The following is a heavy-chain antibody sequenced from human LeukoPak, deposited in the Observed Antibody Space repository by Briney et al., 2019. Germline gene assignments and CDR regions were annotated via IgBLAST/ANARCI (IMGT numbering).Heavy chain of an antibody. J-gene: IGHJ4*02. CDR2: ISHSGTT. CDR1: GGSVSSGSYY. CDR3: TRESRPFCPFAY. Sequence: SETLSLTCTVSGGSVSSGSYYWSWIRQPPGEGLEWIGYISHSGTTNYNPSLRSRVAMSLGRANNQFSLSLTSVTAADTAVYYCTRESRPFCPFAYWGQGVLVTVSS. D-gene: IGHD2-2*01. V-gene: IGHV4-61*01.